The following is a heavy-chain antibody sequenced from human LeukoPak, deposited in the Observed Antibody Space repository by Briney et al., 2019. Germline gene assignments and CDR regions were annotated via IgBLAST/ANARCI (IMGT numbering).Heavy chain of an antibody. CDR3: ARARLRYFDWLEWFDP. CDR1: GGSFSGYY. D-gene: IGHD3-9*01. V-gene: IGHV4-34*01. CDR2: INHSGST. J-gene: IGHJ5*02. Sequence: SETLSLTCAVYGGSFSGYYWSWIRQPPGKGLEWIGEINHSGSTNYNPSLKSRVTIAVDTSKNQFSLKLSSVPAADTAVYYCARARLRYFDWLEWFDPWGQGTLVTVSS.